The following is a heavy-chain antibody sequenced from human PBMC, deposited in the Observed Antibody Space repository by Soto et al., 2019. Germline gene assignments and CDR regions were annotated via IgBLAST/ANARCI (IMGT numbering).Heavy chain of an antibody. D-gene: IGHD6-13*01. V-gene: IGHV1-69*12. Sequence: QVQLVQSEAEVKKPGSSVKVSCKASGGTFSSYAISWVRQAPGQGLEWMGGIIPIFGTANYAQKFQGRVTITADESTSIAYMELSSLRSEDTAVYYCARDQLAAGDDNWFDPWGQGTLVTVSS. J-gene: IGHJ5*02. CDR1: GGTFSSYA. CDR2: IIPIFGTA. CDR3: ARDQLAAGDDNWFDP.